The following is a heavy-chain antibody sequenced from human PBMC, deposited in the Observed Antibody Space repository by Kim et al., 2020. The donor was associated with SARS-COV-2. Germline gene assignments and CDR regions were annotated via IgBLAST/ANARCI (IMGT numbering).Heavy chain of an antibody. Sequence: ADSVKLPFTISRDNSKNTLYLQMNSLRAEDTAVYYCARALYGGNSVGFDYWGQGTLVTVSS. J-gene: IGHJ4*02. CDR3: ARALYGGNSVGFDY. V-gene: IGHV3-30*01. D-gene: IGHD2-21*02.